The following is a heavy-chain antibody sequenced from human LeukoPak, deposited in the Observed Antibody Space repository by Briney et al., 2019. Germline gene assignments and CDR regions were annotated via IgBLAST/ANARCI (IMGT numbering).Heavy chain of an antibody. Sequence: SETLSLTCTVSGGSISSYYWSWIRQPPGKGLEWIGRIYTSGSTNYNPSLKSRVTMSVDTSKNQFSLKLSSVTAADTAVYYCARGIQLWTPYYYYYMDVWGKGTTVTASS. D-gene: IGHD5-18*01. CDR1: GGSISSYY. CDR3: ARGIQLWTPYYYYYMDV. V-gene: IGHV4-4*07. CDR2: IYTSGST. J-gene: IGHJ6*03.